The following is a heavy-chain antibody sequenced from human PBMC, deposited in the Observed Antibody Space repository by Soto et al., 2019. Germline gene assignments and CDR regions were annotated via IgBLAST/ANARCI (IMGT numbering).Heavy chain of an antibody. Sequence: EASVKVSCKASGGTFSSYAISWVRQAPGQGLEWMGGIIPIFGTANYAQKFQGRVTITADKSTSTAYMELSSLRSEDTAVYYCARDQELELRGHDAFDIWGQGTMVTVSS. J-gene: IGHJ3*02. V-gene: IGHV1-69*06. CDR1: GGTFSSYA. D-gene: IGHD1-7*01. CDR3: ARDQELELRGHDAFDI. CDR2: IIPIFGTA.